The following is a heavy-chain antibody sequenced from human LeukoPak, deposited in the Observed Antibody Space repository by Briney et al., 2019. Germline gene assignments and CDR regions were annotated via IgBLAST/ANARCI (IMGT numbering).Heavy chain of an antibody. CDR1: GYTFTSSD. Sequence: ASVKVSCKTSGYTFTSSDINWVRQATGQGLEWMGWMNPNSGTSGYAQKFQGRVTMTRDTSLNTAFMELSSLTSDDTAVYYCARASCPGTRCYPYALGPWGQGTLVTVSS. D-gene: IGHD2-8*02. CDR2: MNPNSGTS. V-gene: IGHV1-8*01. J-gene: IGHJ5*02. CDR3: ARASCPGTRCYPYALGP.